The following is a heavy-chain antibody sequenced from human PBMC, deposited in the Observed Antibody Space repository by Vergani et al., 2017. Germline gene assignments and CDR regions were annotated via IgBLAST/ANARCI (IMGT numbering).Heavy chain of an antibody. CDR3: ARHSTVEWLVKLGWIDP. Sequence: QLQLQESGPGLVKPSATLSLTCSVSGASIRSSNYYWGWIRQPPGKGLEWIASIYYSGSTYYNPSLKSRVTISGDTSKNQFSLKLSSVTAADPAVYFCARHSTVEWLVKLGWIDPWGQGILVTVSS. J-gene: IGHJ5*02. CDR2: IYYSGST. CDR1: GASIRSSNYY. D-gene: IGHD6-19*01. V-gene: IGHV4-39*01.